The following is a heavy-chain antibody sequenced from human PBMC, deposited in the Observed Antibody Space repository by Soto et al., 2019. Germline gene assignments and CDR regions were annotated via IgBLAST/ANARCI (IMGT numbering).Heavy chain of an antibody. D-gene: IGHD5-18*01. CDR3: ARDRGYNYGSAFDP. Sequence: GGSLRLSCAASGFTFSHHWMHWVRQSPGKGLVWVSRINGDESTTDYADSVQGRFTISRDNTKNTLYLQMNSLRDEDTAVYYCARDRGYNYGSAFDPWGQGTLVTVSS. CDR1: GFTFSHHW. V-gene: IGHV3-74*01. J-gene: IGHJ5*02. CDR2: INGDESTT.